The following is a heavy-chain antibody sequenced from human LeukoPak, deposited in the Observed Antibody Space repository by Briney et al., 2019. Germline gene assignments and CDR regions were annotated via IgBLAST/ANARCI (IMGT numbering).Heavy chain of an antibody. CDR1: GGSISSYY. Sequence: SETLSLTCTVSGGSISSYYWSWIRQPPGKGLEWIGYIYYSGSTNYNPSLKSRVTMSVDTSKNQFSLKLSSVTAADTAVYYCARLRPSVYGMDVWGQGTTVTVSS. CDR2: IYYSGST. CDR3: ARLRPSVYGMDV. J-gene: IGHJ6*02. V-gene: IGHV4-59*08.